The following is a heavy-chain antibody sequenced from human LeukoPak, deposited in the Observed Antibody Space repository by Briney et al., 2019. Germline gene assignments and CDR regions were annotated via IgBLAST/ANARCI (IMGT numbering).Heavy chain of an antibody. CDR3: AKLARSGYCSSTSCLFDAFDI. CDR1: GFTFSSYW. J-gene: IGHJ3*02. Sequence: GGSLRLSCAASGFTFSSYWMSWVRQAPGKGLEWVSAISGSGGSTYYADSVKGRFTISRDNSKNTLYLQMNSLRAEDTAVYYCAKLARSGYCSSTSCLFDAFDIWGQGTMVTVSS. V-gene: IGHV3-23*01. CDR2: ISGSGGST. D-gene: IGHD2-2*03.